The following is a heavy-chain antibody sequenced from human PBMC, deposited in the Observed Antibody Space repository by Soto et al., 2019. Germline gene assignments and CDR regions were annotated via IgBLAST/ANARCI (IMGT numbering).Heavy chain of an antibody. V-gene: IGHV3-23*01. CDR1: GFTFSNYA. CDR3: ARDYYDSSGYYGLFDY. D-gene: IGHD3-22*01. J-gene: IGHJ4*02. CDR2: ITSSGSST. Sequence: GGSLRLSCAASGFTFSNYAMTWVRQSPGKGLEWVSIITSSGSSTHFADSVKGRFTISRDNSKNTLYLQMNSLRAEDTAVYYCARDYYDSSGYYGLFDYWGQGTLVTVSS.